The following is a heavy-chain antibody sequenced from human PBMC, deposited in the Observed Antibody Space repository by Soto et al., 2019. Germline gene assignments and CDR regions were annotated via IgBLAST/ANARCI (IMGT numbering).Heavy chain of an antibody. D-gene: IGHD5-18*01. CDR2: ISGSGSGT. V-gene: IGHV3-23*01. CDR1: GFAFRNYD. Sequence: GGSLRLSCVASGFAFRNYDMSWVRQAPGKGLEWVSAISGSGSGTYYADSVKGRFTISRDNPKNTLYLQMNSLRAEDTAVYYCANRDTSMVTRYYYGMDVWGQGTTVTVSS. J-gene: IGHJ6*02. CDR3: ANRDTSMVTRYYYGMDV.